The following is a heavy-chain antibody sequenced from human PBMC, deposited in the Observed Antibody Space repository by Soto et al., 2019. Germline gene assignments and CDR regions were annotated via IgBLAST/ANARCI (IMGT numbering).Heavy chain of an antibody. J-gene: IGHJ4*02. CDR3: ARIGGDDSSGYWPAY. Sequence: ASETLSLTCAVSGYSISSSNWWGWIRQPPGKGLEWIGYIYYSGSTYYNPSLKSRVTMSVDTSKNQFSLKLSSVTAVDTAVYYCARIGGDDSSGYWPAYWGQGTLVTVSS. CDR1: GYSISSSNW. V-gene: IGHV4-28*01. D-gene: IGHD3-22*01. CDR2: IYYSGST.